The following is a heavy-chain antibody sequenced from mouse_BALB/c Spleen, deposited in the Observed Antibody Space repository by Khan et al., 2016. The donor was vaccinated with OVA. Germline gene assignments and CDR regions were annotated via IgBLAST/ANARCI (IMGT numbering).Heavy chain of an antibody. Sequence: QVQLKESGAELAKPGASVKMSCKASGYTFTSYWMHWVKQRPGQGLEWIGYINPSTGYTEYNQKFKDKATLTADKSSSTAYMQLSSLTSEDSAVYYCARDYGSSYYFDYRGQGTTLTVAS. CDR1: GYTFTSYW. CDR3: ARDYGSSYYFDY. D-gene: IGHD1-1*01. V-gene: IGHV1-7*01. J-gene: IGHJ2*01. CDR2: INPSTGYT.